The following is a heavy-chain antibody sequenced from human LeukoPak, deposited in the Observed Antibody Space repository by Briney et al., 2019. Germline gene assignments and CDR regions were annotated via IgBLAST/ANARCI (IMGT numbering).Heavy chain of an antibody. CDR3: ARHPLKPVASYYFDY. D-gene: IGHD6-19*01. Sequence: SETLSLTCSVSGGSISSSSNYWGWIRQPPGKGLEWIASMYYSGSTYYNPSLKSRVTISVDTSKNQFSLRLSSVTAADTALYYCARHPLKPVASYYFDYWGQGTLVTVSS. CDR2: MYYSGST. V-gene: IGHV4-39*01. J-gene: IGHJ4*02. CDR1: GGSISSSSNY.